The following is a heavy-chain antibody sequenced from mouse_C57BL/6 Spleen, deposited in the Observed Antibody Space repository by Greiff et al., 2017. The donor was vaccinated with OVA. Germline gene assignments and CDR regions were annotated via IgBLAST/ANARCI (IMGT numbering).Heavy chain of an antibody. Sequence: EVQLVESGGDLVKPGGSLKLSCAASGFTFSSYGMSWVRQTPDKRLEWVATISSGGSYTYYPDSVKGRFTISRDNAKNTLYLQMSSLKSEDTAMYYCARHGGITTVVDAMDYWGQGTSVTVSS. J-gene: IGHJ4*01. D-gene: IGHD1-1*01. CDR2: ISSGGSYT. CDR1: GFTFSSYG. CDR3: ARHGGITTVVDAMDY. V-gene: IGHV5-6*01.